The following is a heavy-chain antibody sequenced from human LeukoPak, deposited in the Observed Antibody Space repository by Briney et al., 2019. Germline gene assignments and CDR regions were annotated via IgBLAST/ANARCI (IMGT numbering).Heavy chain of an antibody. CDR3: ARRRVLAAADAY. Sequence: PSETLSLTCTVSGGFISSYYGSWIRQPPGKGLEWLGYIYYSGNTIYNPSRKSRVTISVGTSKNQSSLKLHSVTARGTAGYYLARRRVLAAADAYWGQRTLVTVSS. CDR2: IYYSGNT. V-gene: IGHV4-59*08. J-gene: IGHJ4*02. CDR1: GGFISSYY. D-gene: IGHD6-13*01.